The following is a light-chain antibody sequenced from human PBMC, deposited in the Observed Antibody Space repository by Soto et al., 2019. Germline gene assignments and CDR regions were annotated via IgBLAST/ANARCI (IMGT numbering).Light chain of an antibody. J-gene: IGLJ2*01. V-gene: IGLV2-11*01. CDR1: SSDVGGYDY. CDR3: CSYAGSNTFVI. CDR2: DVS. Sequence: QSVLTQPRSVSGSPGQSVTISCTGTSSDVGGYDYVSWYQQHPGKAPKLMIYDVSKRPSGVPDRFSGSKSGNTASLTISGLQPEDEADYYCCSYAGSNTFVIFGGGTQLTVL.